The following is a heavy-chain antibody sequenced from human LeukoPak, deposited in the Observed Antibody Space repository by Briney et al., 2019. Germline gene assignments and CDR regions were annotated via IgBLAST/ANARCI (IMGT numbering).Heavy chain of an antibody. CDR2: IYYSGST. D-gene: IGHD1-26*01. CDR3: ARAYAIEALRSSGSYVSNWFDP. J-gene: IGHJ5*02. Sequence: PSETLSLTCTVSGGSISSYYWSWIRQPPGKGLEWIGYIYYSGSTNYNPSLKSRVTISVDTSKNQFSLKLSSVTAADTAVYYCARAYAIEALRSSGSYVSNWFDPWGQGILVTVSS. CDR1: GGSISSYY. V-gene: IGHV4-59*01.